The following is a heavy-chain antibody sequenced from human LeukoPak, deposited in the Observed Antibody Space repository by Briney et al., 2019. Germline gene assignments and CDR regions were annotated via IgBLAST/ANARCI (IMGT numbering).Heavy chain of an antibody. V-gene: IGHV4-4*07. CDR2: LYPGVST. J-gene: IGHJ6*03. CDR3: ARLKFYDSTGYSPGHYMDV. CDR1: GGPIYSYY. Sequence: SETLPLTCTVSGGPIYSYYWSWIRQTAGKGLEWIGRLYPGVSTNYNPSLKSRVTMSVDTSKNQFALKLSAATAADTAVYYCARLKFYDSTGYSPGHYMDVWGKGTTVTVSS. D-gene: IGHD3-22*01.